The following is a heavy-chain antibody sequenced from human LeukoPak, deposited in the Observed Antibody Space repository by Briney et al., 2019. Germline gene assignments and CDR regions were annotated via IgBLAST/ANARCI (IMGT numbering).Heavy chain of an antibody. D-gene: IGHD3-22*01. Sequence: ASVKVSCKTSGYTFTRNDINWVRQATGQGLEWMGWMNPNSGNSGYAQKFQGRVTITRDNSISTAYMELNSLTSEDTAVYYCARAISDSTGYHAYYFDSWGQGTLVTVSS. V-gene: IGHV1-8*03. J-gene: IGHJ4*02. CDR3: ARAISDSTGYHAYYFDS. CDR2: MNPNSGNS. CDR1: GYTFTRND.